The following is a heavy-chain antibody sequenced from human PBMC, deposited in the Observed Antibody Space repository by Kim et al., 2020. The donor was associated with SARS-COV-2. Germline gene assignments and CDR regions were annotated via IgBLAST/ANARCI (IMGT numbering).Heavy chain of an antibody. CDR1: GGSISSYY. Sequence: SETLSLTCTVSGGSISSYYWNWIRQSPGKRLEWIGYIYNSGSTNYNPSLKSRVTISVDTSKNQFSLKLSSVTAADTAVYYCAREYSSSWYMDYWGQGTLVTVSS. V-gene: IGHV4-59*13. D-gene: IGHD6-13*01. CDR2: IYNSGST. CDR3: AREYSSSWYMDY. J-gene: IGHJ4*02.